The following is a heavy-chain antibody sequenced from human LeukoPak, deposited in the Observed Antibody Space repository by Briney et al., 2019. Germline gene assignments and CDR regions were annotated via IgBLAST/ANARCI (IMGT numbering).Heavy chain of an antibody. CDR1: GYTLTELS. V-gene: IGHV1-24*01. CDR2: FDPEDGET. CDR3: ARSPRYDSSGYTRFADEV. D-gene: IGHD3-22*01. J-gene: IGHJ4*02. Sequence: GASVKVSCKVSGYTLTELSMHWVRQAPGKGLEWMGGFDPEDGETIYAQKFQGRVTMTEDTSTDTAYMELSSLRSEDTAVYYCARSPRYDSSGYTRFADEVWGQGTLVTVSS.